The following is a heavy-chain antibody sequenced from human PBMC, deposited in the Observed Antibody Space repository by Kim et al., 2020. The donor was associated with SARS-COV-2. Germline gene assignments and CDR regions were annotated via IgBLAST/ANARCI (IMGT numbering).Heavy chain of an antibody. D-gene: IGHD6-13*01. CDR1: GYTFINYF. Sequence: ASVKVSCKASGYTFINYFIHWVRQAPGQGLEWMGIINPSGGSTSYAQKFQGRVTMTRDTSTTTVYMEMNSLRSDDTAVYYCAREQGKTDKSGWYVDYWGRGTLVTVSS. CDR3: AREQGKTDKSGWYVDY. V-gene: IGHV1-46*01. CDR2: INPSGGST. J-gene: IGHJ4*02.